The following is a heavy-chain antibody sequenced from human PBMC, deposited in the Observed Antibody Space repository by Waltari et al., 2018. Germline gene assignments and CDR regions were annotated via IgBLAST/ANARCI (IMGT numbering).Heavy chain of an antibody. V-gene: IGHV4-59*01. J-gene: IGHJ4*02. CDR3: ARVGLMEAYYFDY. Sequence: QVQLQESGPGLVKPSETLSLTCTVSGGSISSYYWSWIRQPPGKGLEWIGYIYYSGSTTYNPSLKSRVTISVDTSKNQFSLKLSSVTAADTAVYYCARVGLMEAYYFDYWGQGTLVTVSS. CDR2: IYYSGST. D-gene: IGHD2-8*01. CDR1: GGSISSYY.